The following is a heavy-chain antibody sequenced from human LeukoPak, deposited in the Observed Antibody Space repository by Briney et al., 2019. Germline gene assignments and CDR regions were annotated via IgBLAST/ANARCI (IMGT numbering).Heavy chain of an antibody. CDR3: ARLRRNSDSSGYYYYYDY. Sequence: GGSLRLSCAASGLCLSYAWMNWVRQAPGKGLEWVSSIRFRSNYIFYADSVRGRFSRDVARNSLYLQMDSLRGDDTAVYYCARLRRNSDSSGYYYYYDYWGQGTLVTVSS. CDR1: GLCLSYAW. CDR2: IRFRSNYI. V-gene: IGHV3-21*01. J-gene: IGHJ4*02. D-gene: IGHD3-22*01.